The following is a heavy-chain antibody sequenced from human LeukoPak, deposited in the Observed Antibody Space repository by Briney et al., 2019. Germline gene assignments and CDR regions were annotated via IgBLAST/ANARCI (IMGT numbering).Heavy chain of an antibody. V-gene: IGHV4-59*01. Sequence: SQTLSLTCTVSGGSISSYYWSWIRQPPGKGLEWIGHIYYSGSTNYNPSLKSRVTISVDTSKNQFSLKLSSVTAADTAVYYCASGRLTYYYDSSGSRGAFDIWGQGTMVTVSS. D-gene: IGHD3-22*01. CDR1: GGSISSYY. J-gene: IGHJ3*02. CDR2: IYYSGST. CDR3: ASGRLTYYYDSSGSRGAFDI.